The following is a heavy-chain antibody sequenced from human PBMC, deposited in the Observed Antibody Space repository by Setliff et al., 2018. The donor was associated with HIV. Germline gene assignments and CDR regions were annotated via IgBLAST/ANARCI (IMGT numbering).Heavy chain of an antibody. D-gene: IGHD6-13*01. CDR3: ARVVYSSPAHFAFDS. J-gene: IGHJ3*02. Sequence: GASVKVSCKASGYTFTTYSITWVRQAPGQGLEWMGWVSAYNGHTNIAQKFQGRVTMTTDTSSNTAYMELRNLRSDDTAIYYCARVVYSSPAHFAFDSWGQETMVTVSS. V-gene: IGHV1-18*04. CDR2: VSAYNGHT. CDR1: GYTFTTYS.